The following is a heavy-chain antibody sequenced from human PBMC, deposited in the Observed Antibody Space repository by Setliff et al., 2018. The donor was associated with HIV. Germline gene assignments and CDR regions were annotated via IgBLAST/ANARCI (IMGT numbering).Heavy chain of an antibody. J-gene: IGHJ6*02. CDR2: ISFSDNTI. CDR1: GFFFSDHY. D-gene: IGHD4-17*01. Sequence: PGGSLRLSCAVSGFFFSDHYMSWIRQAPGKGLEWVSYISFSDNTIYYRDSVRGRFTIARDNARNSLYLQMNSLKADDTAVYYCARAKIGPAGDRTYYYGMDVWGQGTTVTV. CDR3: ARAKIGPAGDRTYYYGMDV. V-gene: IGHV3-11*01.